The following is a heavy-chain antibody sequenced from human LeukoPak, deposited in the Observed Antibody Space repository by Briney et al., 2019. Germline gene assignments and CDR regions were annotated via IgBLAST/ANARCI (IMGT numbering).Heavy chain of an antibody. CDR2: ITSSSNHI. CDR1: GFTFSTYT. D-gene: IGHD3-10*01. Sequence: GGSLRLSCAASGFTFSTYTVTWVPQAPGKGLKWVSSITSSSNHIYYADSVKGRFTIYRDNGVNSLYLQMNSLRAEDTAVYYCARAPFRDYFGSGTYFDYWGPGSLVTVSS. CDR3: ARAPFRDYFGSGTYFDY. J-gene: IGHJ4*02. V-gene: IGHV3-21*01.